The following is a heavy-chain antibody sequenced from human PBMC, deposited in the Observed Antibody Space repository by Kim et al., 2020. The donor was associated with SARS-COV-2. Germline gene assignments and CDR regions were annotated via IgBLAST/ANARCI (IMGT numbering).Heavy chain of an antibody. CDR3: ARDYRAVAGPY. J-gene: IGHJ4*02. V-gene: IGHV1-3*01. Sequence: KESQKFHGRVTITRDTSASTAYMELSSLRSEDTAVYYCARDYRAVAGPYWGQGTLVTVSS. D-gene: IGHD6-19*01.